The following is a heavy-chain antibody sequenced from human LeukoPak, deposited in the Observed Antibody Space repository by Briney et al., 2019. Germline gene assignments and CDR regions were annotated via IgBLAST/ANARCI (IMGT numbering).Heavy chain of an antibody. CDR1: GFTFSAYA. Sequence: GGSLRLSCAASGFTFSAYAISWVRQAPGKGLEGVSVISGSGGSTDYADSVKGRFTISRDNSKNMVYLQMNSLRAEDTAVYYCAKDIVVVAAAHDYWGQGTLVTVSS. D-gene: IGHD2-2*01. CDR3: AKDIVVVAAAHDY. CDR2: ISGSGGST. J-gene: IGHJ4*02. V-gene: IGHV3-23*01.